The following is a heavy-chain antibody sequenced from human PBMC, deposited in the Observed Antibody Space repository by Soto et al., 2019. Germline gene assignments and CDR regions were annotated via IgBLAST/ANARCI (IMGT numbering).Heavy chain of an antibody. CDR2: MSYDGSNE. J-gene: IGHJ4*02. V-gene: IGHV3-33*05. CDR1: GFTFIDFG. D-gene: IGHD3-9*01. CDR3: ASILTGYSYAY. Sequence: GGSLRLSCFTSGFTFIDFGIHWVRQAPGRGLEWVALMSYDGSNEYYADSVKGRFPISRDNSKNTLYLQMNSLRAEDTAMYYCASILTGYSYAYWGQGTLVTVSS.